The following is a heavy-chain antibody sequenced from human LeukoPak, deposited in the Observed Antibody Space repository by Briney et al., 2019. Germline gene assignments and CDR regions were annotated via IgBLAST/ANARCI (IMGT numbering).Heavy chain of an antibody. J-gene: IGHJ3*02. V-gene: IGHV3-11*04. CDR2: ISGSGSTI. D-gene: IGHD3-10*01. CDR3: ARVGIRDAFDI. Sequence: GGSLRLSCAASGFTFSDYYMGWIRQAPGKGLQWVSYISGSGSTIYYADSVKGRFTISRDNAKNSLYLQMNSLRAEDTAVYYCARVGIRDAFDIWGQGTMVTVSS. CDR1: GFTFSDYY.